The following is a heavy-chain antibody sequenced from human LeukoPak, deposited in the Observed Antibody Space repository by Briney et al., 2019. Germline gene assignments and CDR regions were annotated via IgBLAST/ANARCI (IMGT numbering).Heavy chain of an antibody. J-gene: IGHJ3*02. D-gene: IGHD3-16*02. Sequence: GSSVKVSCKASGGTFSSYAISWVRQAPGQGLEWMGGIIPIFGTANYAQKFQGRVTITTDESTSTAYMELSSLRSEDTAVYYCARSEITFGGVIVRDAFDIWGQGTMVTVSS. CDR1: GGTFSSYA. CDR2: IIPIFGTA. CDR3: ARSEITFGGVIVRDAFDI. V-gene: IGHV1-69*05.